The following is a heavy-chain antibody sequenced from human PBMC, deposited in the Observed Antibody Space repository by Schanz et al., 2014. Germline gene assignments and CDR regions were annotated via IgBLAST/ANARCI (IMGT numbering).Heavy chain of an antibody. V-gene: IGHV3-11*05. CDR1: GFTFRDYY. D-gene: IGHD3-10*01. J-gene: IGHJ6*02. CDR2: ISSGSSYA. CDR3: ARDCDDRRGYGSGYCLGDCMDV. Sequence: QVQLVESGGGLVKPGGSLRLSCAASGFTFRDYYMSWIRQAPGKGLEWVSDISSGSSYANYVGSGKGRFTISRDNAKNSLYLQMNSLRAEDAAVYYCARDCDDRRGYGSGYCLGDCMDVWGRGTAVAVSS.